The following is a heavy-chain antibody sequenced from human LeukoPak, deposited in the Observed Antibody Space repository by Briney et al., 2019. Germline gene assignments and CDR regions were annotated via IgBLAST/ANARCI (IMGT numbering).Heavy chain of an antibody. CDR2: INPNSGGT. CDR1: GYTFTSYY. V-gene: IGHV1-2*02. CDR3: ARGTGGIVVVPAAPLDY. Sequence: ASVKVSCKASGYTFTSYYIHWVRQAPGQGLEWMGWINPNSGGTNYAQKFQGRVTMTRDTSISTAYMELSRLRSDDTAVYYCARGTGGIVVVPAAPLDYWGQGTQVTVSS. J-gene: IGHJ4*02. D-gene: IGHD2-2*01.